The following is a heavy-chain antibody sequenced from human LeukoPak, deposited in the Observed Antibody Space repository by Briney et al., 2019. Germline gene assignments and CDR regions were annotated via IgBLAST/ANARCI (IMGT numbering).Heavy chain of an antibody. CDR3: TRGRRLDNAPTAPCEY. D-gene: IGHD2-2*03. CDR1: GYIFTGYY. J-gene: IGHJ4*02. V-gene: IGHV1-2*02. CDR2: INPNSGDT. Sequence: GASAKVSCKASGYIFTGYYMHWVRQAPGQGLEWMGWINPNSGDTDYAQKFQGRVTMTRDTSIRTVYTELSSLKSDDTAVYYCTRGRRLDNAPTAPCEYWGQGTLVTVSS.